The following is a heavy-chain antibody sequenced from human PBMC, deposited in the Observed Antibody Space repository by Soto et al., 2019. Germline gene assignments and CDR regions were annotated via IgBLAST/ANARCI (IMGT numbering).Heavy chain of an antibody. CDR2: IWYDGSNK. J-gene: IGHJ4*02. CDR1: GFTFSSYG. CDR3: ARSFTMIVVAPGY. V-gene: IGHV3-33*01. D-gene: IGHD3-22*01. Sequence: GGSLRLSCAASGFTFSSYGMHWGLQAPGKGLEWVAVIWYDGSNKYYADSVKGRFTISRDNSKNTLYLQMNSLRAEDTAVYYCARSFTMIVVAPGYWGQGTLVTVSS.